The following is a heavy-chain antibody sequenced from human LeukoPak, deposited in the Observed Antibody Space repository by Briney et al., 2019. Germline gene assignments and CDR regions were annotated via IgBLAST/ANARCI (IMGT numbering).Heavy chain of an antibody. V-gene: IGHV1-69*13. Sequence: SVKVSCKASGGTFSSYAISWVRQAPGQGLEWMGGVIPIFGTANYAQKFQGRVTITADESTSTAYMELSSPRSEDTAVYYCARKYCSGGSCSFDYWGQGTLVTVSS. CDR3: ARKYCSGGSCSFDY. J-gene: IGHJ4*02. CDR2: VIPIFGTA. D-gene: IGHD2-15*01. CDR1: GGTFSSYA.